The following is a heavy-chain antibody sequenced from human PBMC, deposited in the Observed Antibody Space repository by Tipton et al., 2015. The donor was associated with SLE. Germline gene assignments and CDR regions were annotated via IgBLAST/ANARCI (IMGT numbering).Heavy chain of an antibody. CDR2: IIPSLGMP. V-gene: IGHV1-69*05. CDR1: GGTFNTYA. D-gene: IGHD4-17*01. J-gene: IGHJ3*01. CDR3: ATPLTTVTTGAFDV. Sequence: QSGAEVKKPGSSVKVSCKASGGTFNTYAISWIRQAPGQGLEWMGGIIPSLGMPNYSQKFQVRLTISTDESTSTAYMDLSSLRSEDTAIYYCATPLTTVTTGAFDVWGQGTMVTVS.